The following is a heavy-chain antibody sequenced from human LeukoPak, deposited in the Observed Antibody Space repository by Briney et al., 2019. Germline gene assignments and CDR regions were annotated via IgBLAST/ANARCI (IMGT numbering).Heavy chain of an antibody. CDR2: IDWDDDK. CDR3: ARTPSTTGTRNYYYYYMDV. D-gene: IGHD1-1*01. V-gene: IGHV2-70*11. Sequence: SGPTLVNPTQTLTLTCTFSGFSLSTSGMCVSWIRQPPGKALEWLARIDWDDDKYYSTSLKTRLTISKDTSKNQVVLTMTNMDPVDTATYYCARTPSTTGTRNYYYYYMDVWGKGTTVTISS. J-gene: IGHJ6*03. CDR1: GFSLSTSGMC.